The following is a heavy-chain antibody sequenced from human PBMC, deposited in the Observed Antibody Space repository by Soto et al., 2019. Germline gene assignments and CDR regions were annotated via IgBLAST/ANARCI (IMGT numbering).Heavy chain of an antibody. V-gene: IGHV4-39*01. CDR1: GGSISSSSYY. D-gene: IGHD6-6*01. CDR3: AIVYSSSDYFDY. J-gene: IGHJ4*02. CDR2: IYYSGST. Sequence: QLQLQESGLGLVKPSETLSLTCTVSGGSISSSSYYWGWIRQPPGKGLEWIGSIYYSGSTYYNPSLKSRVTISVDTSKNQFSLKLSSVTAADTAVYYCAIVYSSSDYFDYWGQGTLVTVSS.